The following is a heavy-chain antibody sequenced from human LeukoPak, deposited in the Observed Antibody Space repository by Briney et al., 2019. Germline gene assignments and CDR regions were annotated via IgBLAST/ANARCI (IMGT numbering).Heavy chain of an antibody. J-gene: IGHJ5*02. D-gene: IGHD6-13*01. CDR1: GFTFSTYS. V-gene: IGHV3-48*04. CDR2: ISSFSGTI. CDR3: AKYIVAAGTSRWFDP. Sequence: PGGSLRLSCAASGFTFSTYSMNWVRQAPGKGLEWISYISSFSGTIDYGDSVKGRFTISRDNAKNSLYLQMNSLRAEDTAVYYCAKYIVAAGTSRWFDPWGQGTLVTVSS.